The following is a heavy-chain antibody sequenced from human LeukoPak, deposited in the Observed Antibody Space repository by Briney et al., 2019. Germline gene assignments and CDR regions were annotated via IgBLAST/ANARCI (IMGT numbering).Heavy chain of an antibody. CDR3: AREGLAARLFDAFDI. CDR2: ISYDGSNK. D-gene: IGHD6-6*01. V-gene: IGHV3-30-3*01. Sequence: GGSLRLSCAASGFTFSSYAMHWVRQAPGKGLEWVAVISYDGSNKYYADSVKGRFTISRDNSKNTLYLQMNSLRAEDTAVYYCAREGLAARLFDAFDIWGQGTMVTVSS. J-gene: IGHJ3*02. CDR1: GFTFSSYA.